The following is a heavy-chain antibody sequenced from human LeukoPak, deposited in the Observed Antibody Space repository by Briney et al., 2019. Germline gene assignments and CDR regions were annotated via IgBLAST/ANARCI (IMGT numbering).Heavy chain of an antibody. V-gene: IGHV4-34*01. D-gene: IGHD6-13*01. J-gene: IGHJ4*02. CDR1: GGSFSGYY. CDR2: INHSGST. Sequence: PSETLSLTCAVYGGSFSGYYWSWIRQPPGKGLEWIGEINHSGSTNYNPSLKSRVTISVDTSKNQFSLKLSSVTAADTAVYYCARGPIAAAGIGAFYWGQGTLVTVSS. CDR3: ARGPIAAAGIGAFY.